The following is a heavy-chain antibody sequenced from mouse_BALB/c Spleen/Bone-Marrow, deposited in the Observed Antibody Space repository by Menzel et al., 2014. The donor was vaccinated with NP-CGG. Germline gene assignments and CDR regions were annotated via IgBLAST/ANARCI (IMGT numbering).Heavy chain of an antibody. CDR3: TREGAY. J-gene: IGHJ3*01. V-gene: IGHV1S81*02. Sequence: QVQLQQSGAELVKPGASVKLSCKASGYTFTSYHMYWVKQRPGQGLEWIGEINHSNGYTNFNEKFKSKATLTVDKSSSTAYMQLSSLTSEDSAVYYCTREGAYWGQGTLATVSA. CDR1: GYTFTSYH. CDR2: INHSNGYT.